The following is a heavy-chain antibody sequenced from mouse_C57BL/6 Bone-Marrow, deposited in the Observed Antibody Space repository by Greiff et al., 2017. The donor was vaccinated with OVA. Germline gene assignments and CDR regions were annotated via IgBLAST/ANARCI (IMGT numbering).Heavy chain of an antibody. CDR3: ARCYQGPYFDY. J-gene: IGHJ2*01. CDR1: GYTFTSYG. D-gene: IGHD3-2*02. CDR2: IYPRSGNT. Sequence: VQLQQSGAELARPGASVKLPCKASGYTFTSYGISWVKQRTGQGLEWIGEIYPRSGNTYYNEKFKGKATLTADKSSSTAYMELRSLTSEDSAVYFCARCYQGPYFDYWGQGTTLTVSS. V-gene: IGHV1-81*01.